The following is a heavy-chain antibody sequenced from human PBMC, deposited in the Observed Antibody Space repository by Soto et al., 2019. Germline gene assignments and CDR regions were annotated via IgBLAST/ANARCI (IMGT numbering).Heavy chain of an antibody. CDR2: IYHSGST. Sequence: PSETLSLTCAFSCYSIISGYYWGWIRQPPGKGLEWIGSIYHSGSTYYNPSLKSRVTISVDTSKNQFSPKLSSVTAADTAVYYCASSSQATFDYWGQGTLVTVSS. J-gene: IGHJ4*02. V-gene: IGHV4-38-2*01. CDR1: CYSIISGYY. CDR3: ASSSQATFDY.